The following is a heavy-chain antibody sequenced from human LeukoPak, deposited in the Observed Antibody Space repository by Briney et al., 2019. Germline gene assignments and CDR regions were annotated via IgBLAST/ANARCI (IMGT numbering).Heavy chain of an antibody. Sequence: ASAKVSCKASGYTFTGYYVHWVRQAPGQGLEWMGWINPNSGGTNYAQKFQGRVTMTRDTSITTAYTELSSLRYDDTAVYYCARGSRNHFDFWGQGTLVTVSS. CDR3: ARGSRNHFDF. V-gene: IGHV1-2*02. D-gene: IGHD2-15*01. CDR1: GYTFTGYY. J-gene: IGHJ4*02. CDR2: INPNSGGT.